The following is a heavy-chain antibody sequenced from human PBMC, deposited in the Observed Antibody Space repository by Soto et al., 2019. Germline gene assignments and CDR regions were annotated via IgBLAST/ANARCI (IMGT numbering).Heavy chain of an antibody. J-gene: IGHJ3*02. CDR1: GISLSTSGVG. CDR2: IYWNDDK. V-gene: IGHV2-5*01. CDR3: ARGLATLPVFASHI. D-gene: IGHD6-6*01. Sequence: SGPTLVNPTQTLTLTCTLSGISLSTSGVGLGWIRQTPGKALEWLALIYWNDDKHYSPSLKTRLTITKDTSKNQAVLTMTNMDPADTATYYCARGLATLPVFASHIWGQGTVVTGS.